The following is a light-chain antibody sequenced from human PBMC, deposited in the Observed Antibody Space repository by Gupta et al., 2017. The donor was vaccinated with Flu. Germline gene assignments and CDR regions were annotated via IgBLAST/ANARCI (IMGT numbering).Light chain of an antibody. CDR1: SSNIGSNY. CDR3: SAWDDSLSGWV. Sequence: QSVLTQPPSASGTHGQRVTISCSGSSSNIGSNYVYWYQQLPGTAPKLLIYRNNQRPSGVPDRFSGSKSGTSASLAIIGLLAEDEADYYCSAWDDSLSGWVFGGGTKLTVL. CDR2: RNN. J-gene: IGLJ3*02. V-gene: IGLV1-47*01.